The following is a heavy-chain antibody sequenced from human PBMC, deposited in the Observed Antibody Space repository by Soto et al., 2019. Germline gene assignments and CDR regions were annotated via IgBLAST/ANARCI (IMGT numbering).Heavy chain of an antibody. CDR1: GGSISSTSYY. D-gene: IGHD3-16*01. J-gene: IGHJ4*02. V-gene: IGHV4-61*05. CDR2: IYYSGST. CDR3: ARRYAGNFDY. Sequence: SETLSLTCTVSGGSISSTSYYWGWIRQPPGKGLEWIGDIYYSGSTNYNPSLKSRVTISVDTSKNQFSLKLSSVTAADTAVYYCARRYAGNFDYWGQGTLVTAPQ.